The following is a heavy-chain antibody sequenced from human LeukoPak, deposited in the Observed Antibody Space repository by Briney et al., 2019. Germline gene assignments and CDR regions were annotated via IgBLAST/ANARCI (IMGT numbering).Heavy chain of an antibody. CDR1: GFTLSTYS. D-gene: IGHD3/OR15-3a*01. CDR2: ISSSATYM. J-gene: IGHJ6*02. V-gene: IGHV3-21*01. Sequence: GGSLRLSCAASGFTLSTYSMNWVRQAPGKGLEWVSSISSSATYMYYADSVKGRFTISRDNAKNSLYLQMNSLRAEDTAVYYCARGGVGLVIIPGWEYDYYGLDVWGQGTTVAVSS. CDR3: ARGGVGLVIIPGWEYDYYGLDV.